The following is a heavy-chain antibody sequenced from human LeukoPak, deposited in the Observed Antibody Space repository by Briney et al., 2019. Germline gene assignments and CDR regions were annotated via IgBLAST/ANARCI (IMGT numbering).Heavy chain of an antibody. CDR3: ARDDAIRGGFDI. V-gene: IGHV4-59*01. CDR1: GGSFSGYY. D-gene: IGHD3-10*01. J-gene: IGHJ3*02. Sequence: NTSETLSLTCAVYGGSFSGYYWSWIRQPPGKGLEWIGYIYHNGSTNYNPSLKSRVTISVDTSKNQFSLMLSSVTAADTAVYYCARDDAIRGGFDIWGQGTMVTVSS. CDR2: IYHNGST.